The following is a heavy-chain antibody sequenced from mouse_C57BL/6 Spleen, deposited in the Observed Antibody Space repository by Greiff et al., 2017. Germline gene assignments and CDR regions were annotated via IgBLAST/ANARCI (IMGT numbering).Heavy chain of an antibody. CDR2: IYPRDGST. Sequence: QVQLQQSDAELVKPGASVKISCKVSGYTFTDHTIHWMKQRPEQGLEWSGYIYPRDGSTKYNEKFKGKATLTADKSSSTAYMQLNSLTSEDSAVYFGARTHYDYDGFAYWGQGTLVTVSA. CDR1: GYTFTDHT. D-gene: IGHD2-4*01. CDR3: ARTHYDYDGFAY. V-gene: IGHV1-78*01. J-gene: IGHJ3*01.